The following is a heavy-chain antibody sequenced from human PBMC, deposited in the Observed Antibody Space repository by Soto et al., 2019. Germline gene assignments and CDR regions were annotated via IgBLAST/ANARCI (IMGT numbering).Heavy chain of an antibody. CDR2: IYYSGST. D-gene: IGHD6-6*01. V-gene: IGHV4-59*01. J-gene: IGHJ4*02. CDR1: GGSIIYYY. Sequence: PSETLSLTCTVSGGSIIYYYWSWIRQPPGKGLEWIGYIYYSGSTNYNPSLKSRVTISVDTSKNQFSLKLSSVTAADTAVYYCARVDVAAYFDYWGQGTLVTVSS. CDR3: ARVDVAAYFDY.